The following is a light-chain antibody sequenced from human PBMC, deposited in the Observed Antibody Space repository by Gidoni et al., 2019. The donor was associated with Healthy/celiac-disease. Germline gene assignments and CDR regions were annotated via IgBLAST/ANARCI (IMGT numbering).Light chain of an antibody. CDR1: QSVSSY. V-gene: IGKV3-15*01. CDR2: GAS. J-gene: IGKJ1*01. Sequence: DIVMTQSPATLSVSPGESATLSCRASQSVSSYLAWYQQKPGPAPRLLIYGASTRSTGIPARFSGSGSGTEFTLTISSLQSEDFAVYYCQQYNNWPRTFGQGTKVEIK. CDR3: QQYNNWPRT.